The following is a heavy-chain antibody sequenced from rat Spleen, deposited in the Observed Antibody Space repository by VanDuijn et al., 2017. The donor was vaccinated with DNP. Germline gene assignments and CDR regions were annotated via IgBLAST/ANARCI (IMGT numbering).Heavy chain of an antibody. D-gene: IGHD1-11*01. CDR1: GFTFSSYW. CDR2: INTDGGRT. CDR3: ATQTLNSY. J-gene: IGHJ2*01. V-gene: IGHV5-58*01. Sequence: EVQLVETGGGLVQPGRSLKLSCVASGFTFSSYWMYWIRQAPGKGLEWVASINTDGGRTYSGDSVKGRFTISRDNAKSTLYLQMDSLRSEDTATYYCATQTLNSYWGQGVMVTVSS.